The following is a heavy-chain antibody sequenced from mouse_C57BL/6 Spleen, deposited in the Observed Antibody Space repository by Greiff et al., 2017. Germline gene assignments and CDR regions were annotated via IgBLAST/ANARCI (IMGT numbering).Heavy chain of an antibody. D-gene: IGHD2-4*01. J-gene: IGHJ3*01. CDR3: ARGRSTMIRKAWFAY. Sequence: VQLQQSGPVLVKPGPSVKISCKASGFTFTDYYMHWVKQSHGKSLEWIGLVYPYNGGTSYNQKFKGKATLTVATSSSTAYMELNSLTSEDSAVDYCARGRSTMIRKAWFAYWGQGTLVTVSA. V-gene: IGHV1-36*01. CDR1: GFTFTDYY. CDR2: VYPYNGGT.